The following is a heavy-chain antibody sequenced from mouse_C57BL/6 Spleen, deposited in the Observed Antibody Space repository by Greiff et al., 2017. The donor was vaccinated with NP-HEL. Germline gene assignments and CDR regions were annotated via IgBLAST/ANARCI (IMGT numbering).Heavy chain of an antibody. CDR2: ISSGGSYT. J-gene: IGHJ1*03. CDR3: ARRMYYGSSYWYFDV. V-gene: IGHV5-6*02. D-gene: IGHD1-1*01. CDR1: GFTFSSYG. Sequence: ESGGDLVKPGGSLKLSCAASGFTFSSYGMSWVRQTPDKRLEWVATISSGGSYTYYPDSVKGRFTISRDNAKNTLYLQMSSLKSEDTAMYYCARRMYYGSSYWYFDVWGTGTTVTVSS.